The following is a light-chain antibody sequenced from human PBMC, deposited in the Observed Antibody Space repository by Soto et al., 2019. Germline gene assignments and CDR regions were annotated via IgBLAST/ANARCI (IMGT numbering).Light chain of an antibody. Sequence: EIVLTQSPATLSLSPGERATLSCRASQSVSSYLAWYQQKPGQAPRLLIYDASNRATGIPARFSGSGSGTDFTLTISSLEPEDFAVYYCQQRSNWPHSSFALGPKVDIK. V-gene: IGKV3-11*01. CDR3: QQRSNWPHSS. J-gene: IGKJ3*01. CDR2: DAS. CDR1: QSVSSY.